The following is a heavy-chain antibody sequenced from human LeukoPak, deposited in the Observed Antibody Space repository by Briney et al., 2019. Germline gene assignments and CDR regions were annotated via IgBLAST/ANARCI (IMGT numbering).Heavy chain of an antibody. J-gene: IGHJ4*02. D-gene: IGHD6-13*01. V-gene: IGHV4-34*01. CDR3: AGHVSAAAGGR. Sequence: SETLSLTCAVYGGSFSGYYWSWIRQPPGKGLEWIGEIHHSGSTKYNPSLKSRVTISLDTSKNQFSLKLNSMTAADTAVYYCAGHVSAAAGGRWGQGTLVTVSS. CDR2: IHHSGST. CDR1: GGSFSGYY.